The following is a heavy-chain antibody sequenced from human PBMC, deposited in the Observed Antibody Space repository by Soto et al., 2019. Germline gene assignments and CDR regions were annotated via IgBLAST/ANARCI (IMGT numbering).Heavy chain of an antibody. CDR3: AKDPEQRLVENWFDP. V-gene: IGHV3-23*01. J-gene: IGHJ5*02. CDR1: GFTFSSYA. Sequence: GGSLRLSCAASGFTFSSYAMSWVRQAPGKGLEWVSAISGSGGSTYYADSVKGRFTISRDNSKNTLYLQMNSLRAEDTAVYYCAKDPEQRLVENWFDPWGQGTLVTVSS. CDR2: ISGSGGST. D-gene: IGHD6-13*01.